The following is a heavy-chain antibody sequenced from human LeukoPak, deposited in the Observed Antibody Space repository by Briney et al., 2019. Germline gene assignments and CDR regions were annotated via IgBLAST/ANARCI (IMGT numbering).Heavy chain of an antibody. CDR1: GGSISSSSYY. D-gene: IGHD3-22*01. CDR2: IYYSGST. V-gene: IGHV4-39*01. J-gene: IGHJ4*02. CDR3: ARRSYYDSSGIFDY. Sequence: PSETLSLTCTVSGGSISSSSYYWGWIRQPPGKGLEWIGSIYYSGSTYYNPSLKSRVTISVDTSKNQFSLKLSSVTAADTAVYYCARRSYYDSSGIFDYWAREPWSPSPQ.